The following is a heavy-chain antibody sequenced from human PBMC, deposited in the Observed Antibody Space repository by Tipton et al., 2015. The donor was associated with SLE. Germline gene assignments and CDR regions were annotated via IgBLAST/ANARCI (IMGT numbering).Heavy chain of an antibody. Sequence: LRLSCGINGGSFSSYFCSWVRQPPGKGLEWIGYIYYTMSAYYNPSLKSRVIISLDTSKNHFSLKLSSVTAADTAVYYCARVPRTFYYDYSGHFDYWGPGTLVTVSS. CDR1: GGSFSSYF. CDR2: IYYTMSA. D-gene: IGHD3-22*01. J-gene: IGHJ4*02. CDR3: ARVPRTFYYDYSGHFDY. V-gene: IGHV4-34*09.